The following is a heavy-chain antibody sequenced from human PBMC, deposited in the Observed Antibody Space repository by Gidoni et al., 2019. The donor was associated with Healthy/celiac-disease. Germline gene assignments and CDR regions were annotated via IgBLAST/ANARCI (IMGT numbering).Heavy chain of an antibody. CDR1: RDSVSSNSAA. V-gene: IGHV6-1*01. J-gene: IGHJ2*01. D-gene: IGHD2-21*02. CDR2: TYYRSKWYK. Sequence: QVQLQQSGPGLVKPSQTLSLPCAIPRDSVSSNSAAWNWIRQSPSRGLELLGRTYYRSKWYKDYAVSVKSRITINPDTSKNQFSLQLNSVTPEDTAVYYCARDLRGRAVVTPGWYFDLWGRGTLVTVSS. CDR3: ARDLRGRAVVTPGWYFDL.